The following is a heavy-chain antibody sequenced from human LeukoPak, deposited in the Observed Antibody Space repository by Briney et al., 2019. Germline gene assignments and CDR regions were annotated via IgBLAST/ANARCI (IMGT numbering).Heavy chain of an antibody. CDR2: ISAYSNNT. J-gene: IGHJ4*02. CDR3: ARDAGSYSRNLYYFDY. CDR1: GYTCTSYG. D-gene: IGHD5-18*01. Sequence: ASVKVSCKASGYTCTSYGISWVRQAPGRGLEWMGWISAYSNNTNYAQKFQGRVTMTTDTSTSTAYMELRSLTSDDTGVYYCARDAGSYSRNLYYFDYWGQGTLVTVSS. V-gene: IGHV1-18*01.